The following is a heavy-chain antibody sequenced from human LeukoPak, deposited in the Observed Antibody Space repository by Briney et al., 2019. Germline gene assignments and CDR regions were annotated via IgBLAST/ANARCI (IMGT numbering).Heavy chain of an antibody. D-gene: IGHD2-2*01. Sequence: GGSLRLSCAASGLTFSSYWMHWVRQAPGKGLVWVSRINSDGSSTSYADSVKGRFTISRDNAKNTLYLQMNSLRAEDTAVYYCARLPSSFAFDIWGQGTMVTVSS. CDR1: GLTFSSYW. V-gene: IGHV3-74*01. CDR3: ARLPSSFAFDI. J-gene: IGHJ3*02. CDR2: INSDGSST.